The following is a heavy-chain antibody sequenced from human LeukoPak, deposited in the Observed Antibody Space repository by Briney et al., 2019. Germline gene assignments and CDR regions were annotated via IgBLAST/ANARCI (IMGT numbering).Heavy chain of an antibody. CDR3: ARVRRWELLLHYYYMDV. CDR2: IGSSGSTI. D-gene: IGHD1-26*01. J-gene: IGHJ6*03. V-gene: IGHV3-48*03. Sequence: GRSLRLSCAASGFTFSSYEMNWVRQAPGKGLEWVSYIGSSGSTIYYADSVKGRFTISRDNAKNSLYLQMNSLRAEDTAVYYCARVRRWELLLHYYYMDVWGKGTPVTISS. CDR1: GFTFSSYE.